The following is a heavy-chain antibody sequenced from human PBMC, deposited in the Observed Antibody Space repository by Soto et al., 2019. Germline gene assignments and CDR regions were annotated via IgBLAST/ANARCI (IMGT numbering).Heavy chain of an antibody. CDR3: AHQIFGVVDKEGRGGEINYAFDI. CDR2: IYWNDDK. V-gene: IGHV2-5*01. D-gene: IGHD3-3*01. J-gene: IGHJ3*02. Sequence: QITLKESGPTLVKPTQTLTLTCTFSGFSLSTSGVGVGWIRQPPGKALEWLALIYWNDDKRYSPSLKSRLTITKDTSKNQVVLTMTNMDPVDTATYYCAHQIFGVVDKEGRGGEINYAFDIWGQGTMVTVSS. CDR1: GFSLSTSGVG.